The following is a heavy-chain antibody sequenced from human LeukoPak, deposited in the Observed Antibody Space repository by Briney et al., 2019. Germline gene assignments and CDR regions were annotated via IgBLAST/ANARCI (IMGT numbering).Heavy chain of an antibody. CDR1: GFTVSGKY. Sequence: PGGSLRPSCASSGFTVSGKYMSWVRQAPGKGPEWVSVIYSGGSTYYADSVKGRFTISRDTSKNTLYLQMNSLRAEDTAVYYCARSARGDGYNPYYFDYWGQGALVTVSS. CDR2: IYSGGST. D-gene: IGHD5-24*01. CDR3: ARSARGDGYNPYYFDY. V-gene: IGHV3-53*01. J-gene: IGHJ4*02.